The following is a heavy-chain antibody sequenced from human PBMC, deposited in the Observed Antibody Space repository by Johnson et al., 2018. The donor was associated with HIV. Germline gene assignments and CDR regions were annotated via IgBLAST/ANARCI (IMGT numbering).Heavy chain of an antibody. CDR3: VRVELGAFDI. CDR1: GFTFDDYG. CDR2: INWNGGNT. D-gene: IGHD1-7*01. Sequence: VQLVESGGGVVRPGGSLRLSCTASGFTFDDYGMSWVRQAPGKGLEWVSYINWNGGNTGYADSVKGRFTISRDNAKNSLYLQMNSLKTEDTAVYYCVRVELGAFDIWGQGTMVTVSS. V-gene: IGHV3-20*04. J-gene: IGHJ3*02.